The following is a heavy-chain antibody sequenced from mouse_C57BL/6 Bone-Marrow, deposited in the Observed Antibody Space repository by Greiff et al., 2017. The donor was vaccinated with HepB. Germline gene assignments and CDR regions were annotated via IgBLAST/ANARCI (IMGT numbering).Heavy chain of an antibody. Sequence: QVQLQQSGPELVKPGASVKISCKASGYAFSSSWMNWVKQRPGKGLEWIGRIYPGDGDTNYNGKFKGKATLTADKACSTAYMQLSSLTSEDSAVYFCATLPDYWGQGTTLTVSS. CDR3: ATLPDY. CDR1: GYAFSSSW. J-gene: IGHJ2*01. D-gene: IGHD2-10*01. CDR2: IYPGDGDT. V-gene: IGHV1-82*01.